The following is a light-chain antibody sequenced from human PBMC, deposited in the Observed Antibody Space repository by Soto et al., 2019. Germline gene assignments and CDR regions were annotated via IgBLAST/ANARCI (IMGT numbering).Light chain of an antibody. J-gene: IGKJ1*01. CDR1: QSVLYSSNNKNY. Sequence: DIVMTQSPDSLAVSLGERATINCKSSQSVLYSSNNKNYLAWYQQKPGQPPKVLIYWTSIRESGVPDRFSGGGSGTDFTLTISSLQAEDVAVYYCQQYYDPPKTFGQGTKVEIK. CDR3: QQYYDPPKT. CDR2: WTS. V-gene: IGKV4-1*01.